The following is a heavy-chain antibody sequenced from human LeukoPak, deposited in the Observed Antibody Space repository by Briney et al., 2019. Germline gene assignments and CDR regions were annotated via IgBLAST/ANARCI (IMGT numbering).Heavy chain of an antibody. J-gene: IGHJ4*02. Sequence: PSETLSLTCTVSGGSISSYYWSWIRQPPGKGLEWIGYIYYSGSTNYNPSLKSRVTISVDTSKNQFSLKLSSVTAADTAVYYCARGSSGWPFDYWGQGTLVTVSS. D-gene: IGHD6-19*01. CDR3: ARGSSGWPFDY. V-gene: IGHV4-59*01. CDR1: GGSISSYY. CDR2: IYYSGST.